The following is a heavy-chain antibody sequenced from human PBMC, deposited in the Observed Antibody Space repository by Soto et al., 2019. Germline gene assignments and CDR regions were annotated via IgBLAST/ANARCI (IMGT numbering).Heavy chain of an antibody. J-gene: IGHJ5*01. CDR3: AREATTVFGVVKVSGNWFDS. CDR2: IYHSGTT. V-gene: IGHV4-31*03. CDR1: GDPISSGGNY. D-gene: IGHD3-3*01. Sequence: SETLSLTCTVSGDPISSGGNYWSWIRQRPGKGLEWIGFIYHSGTTQYNPSLKSRVTISVDTSKNQFSLKLTSLTAADTALYYCAREATTVFGVVKVSGNWFDSWGQGTLVTVSS.